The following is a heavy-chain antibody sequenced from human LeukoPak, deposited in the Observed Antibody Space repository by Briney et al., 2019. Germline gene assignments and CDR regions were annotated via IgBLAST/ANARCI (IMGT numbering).Heavy chain of an antibody. CDR2: ISGSSTYI. V-gene: IGHV3-21*01. CDR1: GFTFSSYS. Sequence: GESLRLSCAASGFTFSSYSMNWVRQAPGKGLEWVSSISGSSTYIDYADSVKGRFTISRDNSKNTLHLKMNCLRAKDTAVYYCARWDMERRWGQGTLVTVSS. J-gene: IGHJ4*02. D-gene: IGHD2-15*01. CDR3: ARWDMERR.